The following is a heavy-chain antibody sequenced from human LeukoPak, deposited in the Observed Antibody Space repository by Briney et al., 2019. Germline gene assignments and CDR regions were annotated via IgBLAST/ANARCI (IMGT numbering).Heavy chain of an antibody. Sequence: SETLSLTCTVSGGSISSYYWSWIRQPPGKGLEWIGYIYYSGSTNYNPSLKSRDTISVDTSKNQFSLKLSSVTAADTAVYYCARGGYYDWFDPWGQGTLVTVSS. D-gene: IGHD3-22*01. CDR3: ARGGYYDWFDP. CDR2: IYYSGST. V-gene: IGHV4-59*01. CDR1: GGSISSYY. J-gene: IGHJ5*02.